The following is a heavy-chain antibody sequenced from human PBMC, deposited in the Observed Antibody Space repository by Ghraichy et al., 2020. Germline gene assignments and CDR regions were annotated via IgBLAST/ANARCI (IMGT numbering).Heavy chain of an antibody. V-gene: IGHV5-51*01. J-gene: IGHJ3*02. CDR3: VRNGDFSSTWYGAAFEI. D-gene: IGHD3-3*01. CDR2: IYPSDSDT. CDR1: GYIFYRHW. Sequence: GKSPNISCKGSGYIFYRHWIGWVRQVPGQGLEWMGIIYPSDSDTRYSPSFQGQVTISADKSINTAYLQWNSLKASDTAMYYCVRNGDFSSTWYGAAFEIWGRGTMVTVSS.